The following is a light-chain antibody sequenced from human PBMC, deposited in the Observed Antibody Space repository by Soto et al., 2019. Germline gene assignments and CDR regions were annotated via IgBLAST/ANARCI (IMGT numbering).Light chain of an antibody. CDR3: TSYTSSSTVV. V-gene: IGLV2-14*03. J-gene: IGLJ2*01. Sequence: QSVLTQPASVSGSPGQSITISCTGTTGDIGTYNYVSWYQQHPGKAPKLIIYDVSDRPSGVSSRFSGSKSGITASLTISGLRPDDEADYYCTSYTSSSTVVFGGGTKLTVL. CDR2: DVS. CDR1: TGDIGTYNY.